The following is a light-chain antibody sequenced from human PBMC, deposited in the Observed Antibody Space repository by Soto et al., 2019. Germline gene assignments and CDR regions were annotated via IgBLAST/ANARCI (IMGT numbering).Light chain of an antibody. V-gene: IGKV3-15*01. J-gene: IGKJ4*01. CDR2: SAS. CDR3: QQYYYWPLT. Sequence: EVLMTQSPATLSTSPGEGATLSCRASQGVGRSVAWYQQTPGQSPRLLIYSASTRASGVPARFSGSGSGTEFNLTISSLQSEDFALYSCQQYYYWPLTFGGGTKVEIK. CDR1: QGVGRS.